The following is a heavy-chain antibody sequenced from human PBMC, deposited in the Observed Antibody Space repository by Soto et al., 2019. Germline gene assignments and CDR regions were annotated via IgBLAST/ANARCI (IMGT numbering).Heavy chain of an antibody. CDR3: ARSGSYDIVVVVAADPLDY. Sequence: ASVKVSCKASGYTFTSYDINWVRQATGQGLEWMGWMNPNSGNTGYAQKFQGRVTMTRNTSISTAYMELSSLRSEDTAVYYCARSGSYDIVVVVAADPLDYWGQGTLVTVSS. D-gene: IGHD2-15*01. V-gene: IGHV1-8*01. CDR2: MNPNSGNT. J-gene: IGHJ4*02. CDR1: GYTFTSYD.